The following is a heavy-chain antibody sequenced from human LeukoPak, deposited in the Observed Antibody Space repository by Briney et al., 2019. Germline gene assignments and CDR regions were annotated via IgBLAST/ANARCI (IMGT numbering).Heavy chain of an antibody. V-gene: IGHV3-23*01. J-gene: IGHJ4*02. Sequence: PGGSLRLSCSASGFTFSSYAMTWVRQTPGKGLEWVSVISGSGGSTYYADSVKGRFTISRDNSKNTLYLQMNSLRAEDTAVYYCAKGGDSSGYYYYFDYWGQGTLVTVSS. CDR3: AKGGDSSGYYYYFDY. CDR2: ISGSGGST. CDR1: GFTFSSYA. D-gene: IGHD3-22*01.